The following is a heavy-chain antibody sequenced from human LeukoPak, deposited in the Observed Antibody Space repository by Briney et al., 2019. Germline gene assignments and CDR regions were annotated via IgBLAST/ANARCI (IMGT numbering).Heavy chain of an antibody. D-gene: IGHD3-22*01. J-gene: IGHJ4*02. CDR2: IKQDGSEK. CDR3: ARDPAVIDY. V-gene: IGHV3-7*01. Sequence: PGGSLRLSCAASGFTFSSYWMSGVRQAPGKGLEGVANIKQDGSEKYYVDSVKGRFTISRDNAKNSLYLQMNSLRAEDTAVYCCARDPAVIDYWGQGTLVTVSS. CDR1: GFTFSSYW.